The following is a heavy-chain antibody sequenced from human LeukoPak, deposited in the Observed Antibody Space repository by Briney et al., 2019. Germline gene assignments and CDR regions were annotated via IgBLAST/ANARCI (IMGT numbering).Heavy chain of an antibody. D-gene: IGHD2-21*01. CDR1: GGSISNSY. J-gene: IGHJ4*02. CDR2: IYYTGDS. CDR3: ARHEFASPFDS. V-gene: IGHV4-59*08. Sequence: SETLSLTCTVSGGSISNSYWSWIRQPPGKGLEWIGYIYYTGDSNYNPSLKSRVAISLDTSKNQLSLNLRSVTAADTAVYYCARHEFASPFDSWGQGTLVNVSS.